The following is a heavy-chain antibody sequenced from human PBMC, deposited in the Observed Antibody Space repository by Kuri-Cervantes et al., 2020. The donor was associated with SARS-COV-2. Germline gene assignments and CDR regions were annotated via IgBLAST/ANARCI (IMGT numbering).Heavy chain of an antibody. CDR1: GFTFSNYA. V-gene: IGHV3-23*01. Sequence: GESLKISCGASGFTFSNYAMSWVRQAPGKGLQWVSTISVSGDSTYYADSVKGRITISRDNSKNTLYLQMNSLRAEDTAVYYCAKDLSGVSSSFFFDSWGQGTPVTVSS. CDR3: AKDLSGVSSSFFFDS. D-gene: IGHD2/OR15-2a*01. J-gene: IGHJ4*02. CDR2: ISVSGDST.